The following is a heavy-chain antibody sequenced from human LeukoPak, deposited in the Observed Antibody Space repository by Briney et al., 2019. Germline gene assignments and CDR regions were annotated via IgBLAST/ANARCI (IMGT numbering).Heavy chain of an antibody. CDR2: IYSGGST. V-gene: IGHV3-53*04. CDR1: GFTVSSNY. CDR3: ASARIAGYCSSTSCPLDY. Sequence: GGSLRLSCAASGFTVSSNYMSWVRQAPGKGLEWVSVIYSGGSTYYADSVKGRFTISRHNSKNTLYLQMNSLRAEDTAVYYCASARIAGYCSSTSCPLDYWGQGTLVTVSS. D-gene: IGHD2-2*01. J-gene: IGHJ4*02.